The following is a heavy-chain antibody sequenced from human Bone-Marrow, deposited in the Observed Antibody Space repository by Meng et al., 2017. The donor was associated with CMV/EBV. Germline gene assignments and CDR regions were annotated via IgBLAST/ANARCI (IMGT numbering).Heavy chain of an antibody. Sequence: GESLKISCAMSGFTLSSYGMHWVRQAPGKGLQWVAFIRDDGSNTYYADSVKGRFTISRDNSKNTVYLQMNSRRAEDTDVYYCANRYSGYEDVWYFDYWGQGTLVTVSS. J-gene: IGHJ4*02. CDR3: ANRYSGYEDVWYFDY. V-gene: IGHV3-30*02. CDR2: IRDDGSNT. CDR1: GFTLSSYG. D-gene: IGHD5-12*01.